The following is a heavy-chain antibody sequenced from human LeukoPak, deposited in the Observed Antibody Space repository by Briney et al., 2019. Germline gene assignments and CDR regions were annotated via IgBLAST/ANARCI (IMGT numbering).Heavy chain of an antibody. CDR1: GYTFTSYG. D-gene: IGHD6-13*01. J-gene: IGHJ4*02. CDR3: ALPGGSSSWDRYHFDY. Sequence: ASVKVSCKASGYTFTSYGISWVRQAPGQGLEWMGWMSAYNGNTNYAQKLQGRVTMTTDTSTSTAYMELRSLRSDDTAVYYCALPGGSSSWDRYHFDYWGQGTLVTVSS. V-gene: IGHV1-18*01. CDR2: MSAYNGNT.